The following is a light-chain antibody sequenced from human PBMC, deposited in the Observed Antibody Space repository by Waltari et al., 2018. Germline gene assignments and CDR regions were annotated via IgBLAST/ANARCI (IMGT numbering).Light chain of an antibody. CDR3: CSYAGSHVV. CDR1: SSDVGRYNL. V-gene: IGLV2-23*01. CDR2: EGS. Sequence: QSALTQPASVSGSPGQSLPTPCTGTSSDVGRYNLVSWYQQHPGKAPKLMIYEGSKRPSGVSNRFSGSKSGNTASLTISGLQAEDEADYYCCSYAGSHVVFGGGTKLTVL. J-gene: IGLJ2*01.